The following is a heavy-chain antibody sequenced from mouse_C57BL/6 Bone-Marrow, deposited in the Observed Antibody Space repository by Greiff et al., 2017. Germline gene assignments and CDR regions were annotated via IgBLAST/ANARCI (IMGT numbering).Heavy chain of an antibody. D-gene: IGHD1-1*01. CDR2: IYPGGGDT. V-gene: IGHV1-82*01. CDR3: ASITTVVATNY. J-gene: IGHJ2*01. CDR1: GYAFSSSW. Sequence: QVQLQQSGPELVKPGASVKISCKASGYAFSSSWMTWVKQRPGKGLEWIGRIYPGGGDTNYNGKFKGKATLTADESSSTAYLQLSSLTSADSAVYFYASITTVVATNYWGQGTTLTVSS.